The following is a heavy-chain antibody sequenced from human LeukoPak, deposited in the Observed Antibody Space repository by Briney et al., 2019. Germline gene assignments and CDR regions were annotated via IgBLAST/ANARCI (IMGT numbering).Heavy chain of an antibody. Sequence: PGGSLRLSCAASGFTFSSYWMSWVRQAPGKGLEWVANIKQDGSEKYYVDSVKGRFTISRDNAKNSLYLQMNSLRAEDTAVYYCARGVIWWYSSSPGDLPVYYFDYWGQGTLVTVSS. D-gene: IGHD6-6*01. CDR1: GFTFSSYW. J-gene: IGHJ4*02. CDR2: IKQDGSEK. V-gene: IGHV3-7*01. CDR3: ARGVIWWYSSSPGDLPVYYFDY.